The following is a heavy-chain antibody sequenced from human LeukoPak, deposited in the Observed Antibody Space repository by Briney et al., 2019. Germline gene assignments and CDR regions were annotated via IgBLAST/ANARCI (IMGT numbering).Heavy chain of an antibody. CDR2: ISYDGSNK. J-gene: IGHJ4*02. Sequence: GGSLRLSCAASGFTFSDYNMRWIRQAPGKGLEWVAVISYDGSNKYYADSVKGRFTISRDNSKNTLYLQMNSLRAEDTAVYYCARDRGPYYDSSGTDYWGQGTLVTVSS. V-gene: IGHV3-30*03. CDR1: GFTFSDYN. CDR3: ARDRGPYYDSSGTDY. D-gene: IGHD3-22*01.